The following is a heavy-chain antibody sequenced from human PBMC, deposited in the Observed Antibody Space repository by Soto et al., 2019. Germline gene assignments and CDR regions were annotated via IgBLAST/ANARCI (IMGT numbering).Heavy chain of an antibody. D-gene: IGHD6-19*01. CDR1: GFTFSSYS. Sequence: PGGSLRLSCVASGFTFSSYSMNWVRQAPGKGLEWVSSISSSSSYIYYADSVKGRFTISRDNAKNSLYLQMNSLRAEDTAVYYCARDRDSSGWYHYFDYWGQGTLVTVSS. CDR2: ISSSSSYI. CDR3: ARDRDSSGWYHYFDY. V-gene: IGHV3-21*01. J-gene: IGHJ4*02.